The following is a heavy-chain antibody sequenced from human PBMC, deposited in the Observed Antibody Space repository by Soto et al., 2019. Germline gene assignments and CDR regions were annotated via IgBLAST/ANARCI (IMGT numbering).Heavy chain of an antibody. J-gene: IGHJ4*02. CDR2: IYPDDSDT. CDR1: GYSFTSYW. Sequence: GESPKIYRQGPGYSFTSYWIGWVRQMPGKGLEWMGIIYPDDSDTRYSLSFHGQVTITADKSISTAYLQWSSLKASDTAMYYCARDTRYCSSTSCYLDYWGQGTLVTVSS. V-gene: IGHV5-51*01. D-gene: IGHD2-2*01. CDR3: ARDTRYCSSTSCYLDY.